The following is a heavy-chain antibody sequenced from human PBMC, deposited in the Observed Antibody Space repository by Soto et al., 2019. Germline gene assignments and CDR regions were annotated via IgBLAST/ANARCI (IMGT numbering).Heavy chain of an antibody. CDR2: IYPGDSDT. Sequence: PGESLKISCKGSGYSFTSYWIGWVRQMPVKGLEWMGIIYPGDSDTRYSPSFQGQVTISADKSISTAYLQWSSLKASDTAMYYCARHTNWNYVNYYYGMDVWGQGTTVTVSS. D-gene: IGHD1-7*01. J-gene: IGHJ6*02. V-gene: IGHV5-51*01. CDR1: GYSFTSYW. CDR3: ARHTNWNYVNYYYGMDV.